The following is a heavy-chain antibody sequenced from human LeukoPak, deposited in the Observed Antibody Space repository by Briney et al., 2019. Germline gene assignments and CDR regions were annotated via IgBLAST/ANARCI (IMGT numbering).Heavy chain of an antibody. CDR2: IRYDGSNK. CDR3: ARGLMSGWLFDY. CDR1: GFTFSSYG. D-gene: IGHD6-19*01. V-gene: IGHV3-30*02. J-gene: IGHJ4*02. Sequence: GGSLRLSCAASGFTFSSYGMHWVRQAPGKGLEWVAFIRYDGSNKYYADSVKGRFTISRDNSKNTLYLQMNSLRAEDTAVYYCARGLMSGWLFDYWGQGTLVTVSS.